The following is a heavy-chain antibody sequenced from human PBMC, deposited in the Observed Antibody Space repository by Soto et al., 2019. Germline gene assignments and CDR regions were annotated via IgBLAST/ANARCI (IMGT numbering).Heavy chain of an antibody. CDR3: ARGTIFGVAADY. D-gene: IGHD3-3*01. CDR2: IIPIFGTA. Sequence: SVKVSCKASGGTFSSYAISWVRQAPGQGLEWMGGIIPIFGTANYAQKLQGRVTITADESTSTAYMELSSLRSEDTAVYYCARGTIFGVAADYWGQGTLVTVSS. CDR1: GGTFSSYA. V-gene: IGHV1-69*13. J-gene: IGHJ4*02.